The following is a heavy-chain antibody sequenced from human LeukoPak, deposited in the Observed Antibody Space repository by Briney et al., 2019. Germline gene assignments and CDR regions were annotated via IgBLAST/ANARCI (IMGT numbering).Heavy chain of an antibody. CDR3: AKSRAPAADPDAFDV. J-gene: IGHJ3*01. CDR2: IKYGGSNE. CDR1: GFTFSNYG. V-gene: IGHV3-30*02. D-gene: IGHD2-2*01. Sequence: PGGSLRLSCTGSGFTFSNYGIHWVRQAPGKGLEWVAFIKYGGSNEYYADSVRGRFTISRDNSKKSLYLQMNRLRPEDTAVYYCAKSRAPAADPDAFDVWGQGTMVTVSS.